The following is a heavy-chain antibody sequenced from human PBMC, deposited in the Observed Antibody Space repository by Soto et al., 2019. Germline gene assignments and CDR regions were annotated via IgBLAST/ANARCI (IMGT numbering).Heavy chain of an antibody. J-gene: IGHJ5*02. CDR3: ARVYYYDSSALFDP. D-gene: IGHD3-22*01. Sequence: PGGSLRLSCAASGFTFSSYSMNWVRQAPGKGLEWVSSISSSSSYIYYADSVKGRFTISRDNAKNSLYLQMNSLRDEDTAVYYCARVYYYDSSALFDPWGQGTLVTVSS. V-gene: IGHV3-21*01. CDR1: GFTFSSYS. CDR2: ISSSSSYI.